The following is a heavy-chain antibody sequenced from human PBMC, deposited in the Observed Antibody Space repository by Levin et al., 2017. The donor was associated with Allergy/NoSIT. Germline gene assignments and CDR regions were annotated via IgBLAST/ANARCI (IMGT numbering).Heavy chain of an antibody. CDR1: GGSVSSGSYY. J-gene: IGHJ3*02. V-gene: IGHV4-61*01. D-gene: IGHD2-15*01. CDR3: AGTYCSGGSCYPEAFDM. Sequence: SETLSLTCTVSGGSVSSGSYYWSWIRQPPGKGLEWIGYIYYSGSTNYNPSLKSRVTISVDTSKNQFSLKLSSVTAADTAVYYCAGTYCSGGSCYPEAFDMWGQGTMVTVSS. CDR2: IYYSGST.